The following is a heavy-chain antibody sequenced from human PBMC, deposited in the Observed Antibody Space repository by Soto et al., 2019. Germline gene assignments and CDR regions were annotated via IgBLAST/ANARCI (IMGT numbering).Heavy chain of an antibody. CDR3: VRGQPHRITIFEVVMRSYDYGMDV. Sequence: QVQLQQWGAGLLKPSETLSLTCAVYGGSFTGYYWTWIRQTPGKGLEWIGEINYRGSSYYNPSLESGNSMSIDTSTNQSSLKLRSVTAADTCVYFCVRGQPHRITIFEVVMRSYDYGMDVWGQGTTVTVSS. CDR2: INYRGSS. D-gene: IGHD3-3*01. CDR1: GGSFTGYY. V-gene: IGHV4-34*01. J-gene: IGHJ6*02.